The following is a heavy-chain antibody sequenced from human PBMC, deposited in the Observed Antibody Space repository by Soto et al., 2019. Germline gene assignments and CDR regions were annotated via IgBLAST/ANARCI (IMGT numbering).Heavy chain of an antibody. CDR2: IYQSGST. CDR3: ARELLFYDSDGFSWDDAFDI. Sequence: LSLTCAVSGGSLSSSAYSWSWIRQPPGKGLEWIGFIYQSGSTYYNPSLKSRVTMSLDRPKNQFSLKLSSVTAADAAVYYCARELLFYDSDGFSWDDAFDIWGQGTMVTVSS. CDR1: GGSLSSSAYS. J-gene: IGHJ3*02. D-gene: IGHD3-22*01. V-gene: IGHV4-30-2*01.